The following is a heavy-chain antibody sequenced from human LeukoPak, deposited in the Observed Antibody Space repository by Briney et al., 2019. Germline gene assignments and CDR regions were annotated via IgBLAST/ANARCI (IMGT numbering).Heavy chain of an antibody. Sequence: SETLSLTCTVSGGSISSYYWSWIRQPPGKGLEWIGYIYYSGTTNYNPSLKSRVTISVDTSKNQFSLKLSSVTAADTAVYYCAKIVVGPIGYWGQGTLVTVSS. D-gene: IGHD3-22*01. V-gene: IGHV4-59*01. CDR1: GGSISSYY. J-gene: IGHJ4*02. CDR2: IYYSGTT. CDR3: AKIVVGPIGY.